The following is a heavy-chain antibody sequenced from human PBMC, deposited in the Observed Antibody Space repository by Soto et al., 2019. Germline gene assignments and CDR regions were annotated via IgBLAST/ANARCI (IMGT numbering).Heavy chain of an antibody. Sequence: EVQLVQSGAEVKKPGESLRISCKGSGYSFTSYWISWVRQMPGKGLEWMGRIDPSDSYTNYSPSFQGHVTISADKSISTAYLQWSSLKASDTAMYYCARRVVVPAAMGYGMDVWGQGTTVTVSS. J-gene: IGHJ6*02. D-gene: IGHD2-2*01. V-gene: IGHV5-10-1*03. CDR2: IDPSDSYT. CDR3: ARRVVVPAAMGYGMDV. CDR1: GYSFTSYW.